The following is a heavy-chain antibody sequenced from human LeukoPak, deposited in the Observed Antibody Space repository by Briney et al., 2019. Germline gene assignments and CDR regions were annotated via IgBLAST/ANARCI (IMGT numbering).Heavy chain of an antibody. CDR3: ARRELEDCSSTSCYFDY. V-gene: IGHV1-69*06. CDR1: GGTFSSYA. D-gene: IGHD2-2*01. Sequence: GASVKVSCKASGGTFSSYAISWVRQAPGQGLEWMGGIIPIFGTANYAQKFQGRVTITADKSTSTAYMELSSLRSEDTAVYYCARRELEDCSSTSCYFDYWGQGTLVTVSS. J-gene: IGHJ4*02. CDR2: IIPIFGTA.